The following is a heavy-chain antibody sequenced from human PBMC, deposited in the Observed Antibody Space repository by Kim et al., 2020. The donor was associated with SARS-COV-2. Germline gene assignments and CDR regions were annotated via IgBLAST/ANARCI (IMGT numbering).Heavy chain of an antibody. CDR2: IDPSDSYT. CDR3: ARHGGGYSYEGNWFDP. J-gene: IGHJ5*02. D-gene: IGHD5-18*01. V-gene: IGHV5-10-1*01. CDR1: GYSFTSYW. Sequence: GESLKISCKGSGYSFTSYWISWVRQMPGKGLEWMGRIDPSDSYTNYSPSFQGHVTISADKSISTAYLQWSSLKASDTAMYYCARHGGGYSYEGNWFDPWGQGTLVTVSS.